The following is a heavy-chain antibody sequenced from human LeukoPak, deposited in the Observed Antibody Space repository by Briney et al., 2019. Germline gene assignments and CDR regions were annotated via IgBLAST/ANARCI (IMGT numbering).Heavy chain of an antibody. D-gene: IGHD6-13*01. V-gene: IGHV3-21*01. Sequence: GGSPRLSCAASGFTFSSYGMSWVRQAPGKGLEWVSSISSSSSYIYYADSVKGRFTISRDNAKNSLYLQMNSLRAEDTAVYYCARPSSWDHDAFDIWGKGQWSPSLQ. CDR1: GFTFSSYG. CDR2: ISSSSSYI. CDR3: ARPSSWDHDAFDI. J-gene: IGHJ3*02.